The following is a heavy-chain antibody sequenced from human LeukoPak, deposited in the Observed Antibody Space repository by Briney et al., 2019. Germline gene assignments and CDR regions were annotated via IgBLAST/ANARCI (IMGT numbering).Heavy chain of an antibody. D-gene: IGHD3-3*01. J-gene: IGHJ3*02. Sequence: ASVKVSCKASGYTFTSYGIGWVRQAPGQGLEWMGWISSYNGKTVYAQDIEGRVTMTRDTSTSTAYMALRSLRCDDTAVYFCARDFWSGYYTLNAFAIWGLGTMVTVSS. CDR3: ARDFWSGYYTLNAFAI. CDR2: ISSYNGKT. CDR1: GYTFTSYG. V-gene: IGHV1-18*01.